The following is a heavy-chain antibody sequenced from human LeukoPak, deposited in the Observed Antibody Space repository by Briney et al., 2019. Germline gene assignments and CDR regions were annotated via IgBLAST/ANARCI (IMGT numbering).Heavy chain of an antibody. J-gene: IGHJ4*02. V-gene: IGHV4-34*01. D-gene: IGHD3-22*01. CDR2: INHSGST. CDR1: GGSFSGYY. CDR3: ARWTYYYDSSGYFY. Sequence: SESLSLTCAVYGGSFSGYYWSWIRQPPGKGLEWIGEINHSGSTNYNPSLKSRVTISVDTSKNQFSLKLSSVTAADTAVYYCARWTYYYDSSGYFYWGQGTLVTVSS.